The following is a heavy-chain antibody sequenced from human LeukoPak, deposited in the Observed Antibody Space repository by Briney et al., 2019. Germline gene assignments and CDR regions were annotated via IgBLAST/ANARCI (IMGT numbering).Heavy chain of an antibody. CDR2: ISAYNGNT. V-gene: IGHV1-18*01. D-gene: IGHD2-2*01. CDR1: GYTFTSYG. CDR3: ARTIGYCSSTSCLTPFNY. Sequence: ASVKVSCKASGYTFTSYGISWVRQAPGQGLEWMGWISAYNGNTNYAQKLQGRVTMTTDTSTSTAYMELRSLRSDDTAVYYCARTIGYCSSTSCLTPFNYWGQGTLVTVSS. J-gene: IGHJ4*02.